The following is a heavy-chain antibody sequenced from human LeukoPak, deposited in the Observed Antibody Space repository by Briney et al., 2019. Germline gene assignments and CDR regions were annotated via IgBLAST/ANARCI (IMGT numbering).Heavy chain of an antibody. J-gene: IGHJ4*02. Sequence: SETLSLTCVVSAGSISSDYWSWIRQPPGKGLEWIGCIYTSGSTNYNPSLKSRVTMSVDTSKNQFSLKLSSVTAADTAVYYCARDNDYGGTFDYWGQGTLVTVSS. CDR2: IYTSGST. D-gene: IGHD4-17*01. CDR3: ARDNDYGGTFDY. CDR1: AGSISSDY. V-gene: IGHV4-4*07.